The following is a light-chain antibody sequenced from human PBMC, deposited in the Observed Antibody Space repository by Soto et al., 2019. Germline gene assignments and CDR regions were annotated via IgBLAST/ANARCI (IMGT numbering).Light chain of an antibody. CDR1: QSVANY. CDR2: DAS. CDR3: QQYRT. Sequence: EIVMTQSPATLSLSPGERATLSCRASQSVANYLAWYQQKPGQAPRLLIYDASSRAAGVPARFSGSGSGTDFTLTISSLEPEDFAVYYCQQYRTFGQGTKVDIK. V-gene: IGKV3-11*01. J-gene: IGKJ1*01.